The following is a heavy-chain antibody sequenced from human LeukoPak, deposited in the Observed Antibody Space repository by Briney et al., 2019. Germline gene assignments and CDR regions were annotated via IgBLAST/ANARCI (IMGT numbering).Heavy chain of an antibody. CDR1: GFTFSSYW. Sequence: PGGSLRLSCAASGFTFSSYWMYWVRQAPGKGLVWVSRINTDGSSTSYADSVKGRFTISRDNARNTLYLQMNSLRVEDTAVYYCVRSLDYWGQGILVTVSS. CDR2: INTDGSST. J-gene: IGHJ4*02. V-gene: IGHV3-74*01. CDR3: VRSLDY.